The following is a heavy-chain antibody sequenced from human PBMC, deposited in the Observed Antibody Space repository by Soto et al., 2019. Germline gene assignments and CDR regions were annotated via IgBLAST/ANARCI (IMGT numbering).Heavy chain of an antibody. CDR1: GFTFSNYG. CDR3: AKVGIGWSDVFDV. CDR2: ISSTGGTT. Sequence: EVQLLESGGGLAQPGGSLRLSCAASGFTFSNYGMAWVRQAQGTGLEWVASISSTGGTTYYEDSVKGRFSISRDDSKNTLYLQMHSLRAEDTDLYYCAKVGIGWSDVFDVWCQGTKVTVSS. J-gene: IGHJ3*01. D-gene: IGHD6-19*01. V-gene: IGHV3-23*01.